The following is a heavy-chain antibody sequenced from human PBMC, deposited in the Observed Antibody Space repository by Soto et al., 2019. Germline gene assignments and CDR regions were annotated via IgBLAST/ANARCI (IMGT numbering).Heavy chain of an antibody. D-gene: IGHD2-8*01. CDR2: IQKSGNT. J-gene: IGHJ5*02. CDR1: GGSINSYY. V-gene: IGHV4-59*01. Sequence: SETLSLTCTVSGGSINSYYWSWIRQAPGKGLEWIGYIQKSGNTNYNPSLKSRVTMSLDTSTSTAYMELRSLRSDDTAVYYCARDWNCTQTVCYNVFDPWGQGTPVTVSS. CDR3: ARDWNCTQTVCYNVFDP.